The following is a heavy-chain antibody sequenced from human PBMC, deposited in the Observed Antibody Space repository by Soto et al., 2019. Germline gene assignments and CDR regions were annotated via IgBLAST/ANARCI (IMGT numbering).Heavy chain of an antibody. Sequence: ASVKVSCKASGYSLTSYGLSWVRQAPGQGLEWMGWISAYNGNTNYAQSFRGRVIMTIDTSTTTGYMEMRGLRSDDTALYYCAYEFDYSSALYYWGQGTPVTVSS. CDR3: AYEFDYSSALYY. J-gene: IGHJ4*02. CDR1: GYSLTSYG. CDR2: ISAYNGNT. V-gene: IGHV1-18*04. D-gene: IGHD4-4*01.